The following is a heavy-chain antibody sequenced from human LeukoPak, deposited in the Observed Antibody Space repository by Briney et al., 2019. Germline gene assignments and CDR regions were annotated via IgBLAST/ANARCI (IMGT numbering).Heavy chain of an antibody. J-gene: IGHJ4*02. CDR2: INGDGSST. Sequence: GGSLRLSCEASGFTFSNFWMHWVRQVPGKGLLWVSRINGDGSSTTYADPVKGRFTISRDNAKNTLYLQVNSLRVEDTAVYYCARGSDIAAAVKIYGSEFWGQGTLVTVSS. V-gene: IGHV3-74*01. CDR3: ARGSDIAAAVKIYGSEF. CDR1: GFTFSNFW. D-gene: IGHD6-13*01.